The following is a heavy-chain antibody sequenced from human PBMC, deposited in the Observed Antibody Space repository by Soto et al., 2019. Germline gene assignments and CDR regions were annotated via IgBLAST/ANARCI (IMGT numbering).Heavy chain of an antibody. CDR3: ARDNNWSYDY. CDR2: IGPDGTTT. J-gene: IGHJ4*02. D-gene: IGHD1-1*01. V-gene: IGHV3-74*01. Sequence: PGGSLRLSCAASGFTFSSHWMHWARQAPGKGLVWVSHIGPDGTTTRDADSVQGRFTISRDNARNTLYLQMDSLRDEDTAVYYCARDNNWSYDYWGQGILVTVSS. CDR1: GFTFSSHW.